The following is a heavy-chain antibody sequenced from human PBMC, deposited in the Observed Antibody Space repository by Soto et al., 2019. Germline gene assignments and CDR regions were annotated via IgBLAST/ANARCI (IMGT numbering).Heavy chain of an antibody. V-gene: IGHV1-18*04. CDR3: ARDQETGYDSSGYYYDYYYYGMDV. Sequence: ASVKVSCKASGYTFTSYGISWVRQAPGQGLEWMGWISAYNGNTNYAQKLQGRVTMTTGTSTSTAYMELRSLRSDDTAVYYCARDQETGYDSSGYYYDYYYYGMDVWGQGTTVTVSS. D-gene: IGHD3-22*01. CDR1: GYTFTSYG. J-gene: IGHJ6*02. CDR2: ISAYNGNT.